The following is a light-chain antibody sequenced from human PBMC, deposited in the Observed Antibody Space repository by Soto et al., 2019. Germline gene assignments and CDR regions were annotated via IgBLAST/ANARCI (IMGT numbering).Light chain of an antibody. Sequence: DIQMTQSPSTLSASVGDRVTITCRASQSISSWLGWYQQKPGKAPKLLIYDASSLESGVPSRFSGSGSGTEFTLTISGLQPDDFATYYCQQYNSYSFGPGTKVDIK. J-gene: IGKJ3*01. CDR2: DAS. V-gene: IGKV1-5*01. CDR1: QSISSW. CDR3: QQYNSYS.